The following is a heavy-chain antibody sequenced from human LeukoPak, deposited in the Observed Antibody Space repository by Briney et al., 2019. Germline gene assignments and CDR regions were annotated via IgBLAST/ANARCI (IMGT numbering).Heavy chain of an antibody. Sequence: ASVKVSCKASGYTFTTYAMHWVRQAPGQRLEWMGWINGGDGNTKYSQEFQGRVTITRDTSATTAYMELSSLRSEDMAVYYCAREGTINFDYWGQGTLVTVSS. CDR3: AREGTINFDY. CDR1: GYTFTTYA. V-gene: IGHV1-3*03. J-gene: IGHJ4*02. CDR2: INGGDGNT. D-gene: IGHD3-9*01.